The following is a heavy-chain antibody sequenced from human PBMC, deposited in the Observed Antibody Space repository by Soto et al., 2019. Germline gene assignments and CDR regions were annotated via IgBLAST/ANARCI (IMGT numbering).Heavy chain of an antibody. CDR2: IYYSGST. CDR3: ARHRARHYYYDSSGSFDY. Sequence: SETLCLPCTVSGGTSSSSGYYWGWNRQPPGKGLEWIGSIYYSGSTYYNPSLKSRVTISVDTSKNQFSLKLSSVTAADTAVYYCARHRARHYYYDSSGSFDYWGQGTLVTVSS. J-gene: IGHJ4*02. D-gene: IGHD3-22*01. CDR1: GGTSSSSGYY. V-gene: IGHV4-39*01.